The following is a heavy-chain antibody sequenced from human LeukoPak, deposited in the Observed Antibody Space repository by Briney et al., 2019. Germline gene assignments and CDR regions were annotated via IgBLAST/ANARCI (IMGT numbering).Heavy chain of an antibody. J-gene: IGHJ4*02. CDR3: ARAYYDILTTDS. Sequence: QPGGSLRLSCTASGFTVRTNYMSWVRQAPGKGLEWGSVIYSSGDTYYADSVKGRFTISRDDSKNTLYLQMNSLRAEDTAVYYCARAYYDILTTDSWGQGTLVSVSS. CDR2: IYSSGDT. D-gene: IGHD3-9*01. V-gene: IGHV3-66*01. CDR1: GFTVRTNY.